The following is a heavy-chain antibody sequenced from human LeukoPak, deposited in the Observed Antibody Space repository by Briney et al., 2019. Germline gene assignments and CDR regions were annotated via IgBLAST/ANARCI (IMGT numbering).Heavy chain of an antibody. D-gene: IGHD3-22*01. Sequence: SETLSLTCAVYGESFSGYYWRWIRQPPGRAGEWSGEISHSGSTNYNPSLGRRVTISVEESKNQYSLKLNSVTAADTAVYFCGRKCFITTNCSRGFDFWGQGAMVTVPS. CDR1: GESFSGYY. V-gene: IGHV4-34*01. CDR2: ISHSGST. CDR3: GRKCFITTNCSRGFDF. J-gene: IGHJ3*01.